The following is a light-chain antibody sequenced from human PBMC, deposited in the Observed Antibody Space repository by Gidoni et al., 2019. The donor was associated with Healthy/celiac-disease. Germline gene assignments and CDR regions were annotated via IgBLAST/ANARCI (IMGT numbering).Light chain of an antibody. J-gene: IGLJ2*01. V-gene: IGLV3-1*01. CDR2: KDS. Sequence: SSELTPPPSVSVSPGQTASITCSGDKLGDKYAFCYQKKPGQSPVLVIYKDSNRPSGIPERFSGSNSGNTATLTISGTQAMDEADYYCQAWDSSFVVFGGGTKLTVL. CDR3: QAWDSSFVV. CDR1: KLGDKY.